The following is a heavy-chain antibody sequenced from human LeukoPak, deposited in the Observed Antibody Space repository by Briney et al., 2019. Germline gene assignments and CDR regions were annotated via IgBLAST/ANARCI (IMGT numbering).Heavy chain of an antibody. V-gene: IGHV4-38-2*02. CDR1: GGSISGSY. Sequence: SETLSLTCTVSGGSISGSYWSWIRQPPGKGLEWIGSVYRSGSTYYNPSLKSRVTISVDTSKNQISLKVRSVTAADTAVYYCARENWVFDYWGQGILVTVSS. CDR3: ARENWVFDY. J-gene: IGHJ4*02. D-gene: IGHD7-27*01. CDR2: VYRSGST.